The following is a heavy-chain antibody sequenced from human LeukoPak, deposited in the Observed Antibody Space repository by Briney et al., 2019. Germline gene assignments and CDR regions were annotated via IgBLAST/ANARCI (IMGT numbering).Heavy chain of an antibody. J-gene: IGHJ4*02. D-gene: IGHD3-10*01. Sequence: SETLSLTRTVPGGSISSGGYYWSWIRQHPGKGLEWIGYIYYSGSTYYNPSLKSRVTISIDTSKNQFSLKVSSLTAADTAVYYCARQRGPHDYWGQGTLVTVSS. CDR2: IYYSGST. V-gene: IGHV4-31*03. CDR1: GGSISSGGYY. CDR3: ARQRGPHDY.